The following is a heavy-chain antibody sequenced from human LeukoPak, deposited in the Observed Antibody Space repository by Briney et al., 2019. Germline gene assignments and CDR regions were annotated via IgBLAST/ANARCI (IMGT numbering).Heavy chain of an antibody. CDR2: ISYTWST. D-gene: IGHD3-10*01. Sequence: PSETLSLTCTVSGGSISSFYWSWIRLPPGKGLEWIGYISYTWSTNYNPSLKSRVTISVDTSKNQFSLKLSSVTAADTAVYYCARTSGYFDYWGQGTLVTVSS. CDR3: ARTSGYFDY. V-gene: IGHV4-59*01. CDR1: GGSISSFY. J-gene: IGHJ4*02.